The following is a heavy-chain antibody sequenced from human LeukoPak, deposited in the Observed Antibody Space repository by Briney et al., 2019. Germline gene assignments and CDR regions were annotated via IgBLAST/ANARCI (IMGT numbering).Heavy chain of an antibody. D-gene: IGHD3-10*01. CDR1: GGSISSYY. CDR2: IYTSGST. CDR3: ATTLPGNYGSGSYTFDY. V-gene: IGHV4-4*07. J-gene: IGHJ4*02. Sequence: SETLSLTCTVSGGSISSYYWSWIRQPARKGLEWIGRIYTSGSTNYNPSLKSRITMSVDTSKNQFSLKLSSVTAAETADYYCATTLPGNYGSGSYTFDYWGQGTLVTVSS.